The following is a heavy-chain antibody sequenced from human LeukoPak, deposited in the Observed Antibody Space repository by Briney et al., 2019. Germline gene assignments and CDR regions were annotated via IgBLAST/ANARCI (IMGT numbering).Heavy chain of an antibody. CDR2: IKSKTDGGTT. CDR3: LSGSGYYFYYYGMDV. CDR1: GFTFSNAW. J-gene: IGHJ6*02. V-gene: IGHV3-15*01. Sequence: GGSLRLSCAASGFTFSNAWMSWVRQAPGKGLEWVGRIKSKTDGGTTDYAAPVKGRFTISRDDSKNTLYLQMNSLKTEDTAVYYCLSGSGYYFYYYGMDVWGQGTTVTVSS. D-gene: IGHD3-22*01.